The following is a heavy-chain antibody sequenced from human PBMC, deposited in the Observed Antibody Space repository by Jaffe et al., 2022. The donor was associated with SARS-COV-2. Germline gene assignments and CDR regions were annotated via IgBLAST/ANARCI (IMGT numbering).Heavy chain of an antibody. CDR1: GGSISSGSYY. V-gene: IGHV4-61*02. J-gene: IGHJ5*02. D-gene: IGHD2-15*01. Sequence: QVQLQESGPGLVKPSQTLSLTCTVSGGSISSGSYYWSWIRQPAGKGLEWIGRIYTSGSTNYNPSLKSRVTISVDTSKNQFSLKLSSVTAADTAVYYCARKLGYYNWFDPWGQGTLVTVSS. CDR2: IYTSGST. CDR3: ARKLGYYNWFDP.